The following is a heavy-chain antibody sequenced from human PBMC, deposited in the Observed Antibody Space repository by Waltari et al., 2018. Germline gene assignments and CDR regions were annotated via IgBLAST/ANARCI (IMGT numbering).Heavy chain of an antibody. CDR1: GFSDCT. CDR3: ASAPRPMVSAPFDY. V-gene: IGHV3-23*04. CDR2: ISNSGDMT. Sequence: EVQLVESGGGLVQPGGSLRLSCSGFGFSDCTRAWGRQAPGKGLEWVSGISNSGDMTSYADAVKGRFTISRDTSKNTLFLQMNGLRAEDTAIYYCASAPRPMVSAPFDYWGQGVLVTVSS. D-gene: IGHD2-15*01. J-gene: IGHJ4*02.